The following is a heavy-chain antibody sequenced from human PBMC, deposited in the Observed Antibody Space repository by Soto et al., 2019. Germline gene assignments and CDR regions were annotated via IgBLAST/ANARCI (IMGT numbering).Heavy chain of an antibody. CDR3: ARDQADIVVVPAAMGDYYYYYGMDV. J-gene: IGHJ6*02. CDR1: GGTFSSYA. Sequence: SVKVSCKASGGTFSSYAISWVRQAPGQGLEWMGGIIPIFGTANYAQKFQGRVTITADESTSTAYMELSSLRSEDTAVYYCARDQADIVVVPAAMGDYYYYYGMDVWGQGTTVTV. D-gene: IGHD2-2*01. CDR2: IIPIFGTA. V-gene: IGHV1-69*13.